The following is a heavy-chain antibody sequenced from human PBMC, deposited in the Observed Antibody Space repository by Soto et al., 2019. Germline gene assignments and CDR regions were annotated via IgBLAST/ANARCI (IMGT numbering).Heavy chain of an antibody. V-gene: IGHV3-23*01. D-gene: IGHD2-2*01. J-gene: IGHJ4*02. CDR1: GFTFSSYA. CDR3: AKDRGGEGYCSGTSCLPDY. CDR2: ISGSGGST. Sequence: EVQLLESGGGLVQPGGSLRLSCAASGFTFSSYAMSWVRQAPGKGLEWVSAISGSGGSTYYADSVKGRFTISRDNSKNTMYLQKNRLRAEETAVYYCAKDRGGEGYCSGTSCLPDYWGQGTLVTVSS.